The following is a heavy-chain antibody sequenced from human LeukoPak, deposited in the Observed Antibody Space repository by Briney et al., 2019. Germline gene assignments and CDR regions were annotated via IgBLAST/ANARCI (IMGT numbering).Heavy chain of an antibody. Sequence: GGSLRLSCAASEFTFSSHSMNWVRQAPGKGLQWVSSMSRSGGSIYYADSLKGRFTISRDNAKNSLYLQMNSLIAEGTAVYFCARSLKVSAALDVFDIWGQGTMVTVSS. CDR1: EFTFSSHS. J-gene: IGHJ3*02. CDR3: ARSLKVSAALDVFDI. CDR2: MSRSGGSI. V-gene: IGHV3-21*01. D-gene: IGHD2-2*01.